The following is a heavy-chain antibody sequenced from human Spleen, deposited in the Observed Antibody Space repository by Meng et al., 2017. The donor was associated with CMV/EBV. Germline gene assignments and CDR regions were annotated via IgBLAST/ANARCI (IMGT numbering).Heavy chain of an antibody. V-gene: IGHV4-34*01. CDR3: ARRRGPKGSGWFDY. D-gene: IGHD6-19*01. J-gene: IGHJ4*02. Sequence: QWGEGLLHPSGPLSLTCAVYGGTFSGYSWSWIRQPPGKGLEWIGEINHSGSTNYNPSLKSRVTISVDTSKNQFSLKLSSVTAADTAVYYCARRRGPKGSGWFDYWGQGTLVTVSS. CDR2: INHSGST. CDR1: GGTFSGYS.